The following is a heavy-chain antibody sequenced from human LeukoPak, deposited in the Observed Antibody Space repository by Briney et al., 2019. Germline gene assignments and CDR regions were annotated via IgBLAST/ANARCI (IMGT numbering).Heavy chain of an antibody. V-gene: IGHV4-59*01. CDR3: ATVSGRRGWFDP. CDR1: GGSISSYY. Sequence: PSGTLSLTCTVSGGSISSYYWSWIRQPPGKGLEWIGYIYYSGSTNYNPSLKSRVTISVDTSKNQFSLKLSSVTAADTAVYYCATVSGRRGWFDPWGQGTLVTVSS. J-gene: IGHJ5*02. CDR2: IYYSGST.